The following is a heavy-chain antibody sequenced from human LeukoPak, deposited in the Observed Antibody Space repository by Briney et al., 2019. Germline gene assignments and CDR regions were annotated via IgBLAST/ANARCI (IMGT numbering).Heavy chain of an antibody. CDR1: GGSISSSSYY. CDR3: ARARGGSGSYLGFDY. CDR2: IYCSGST. J-gene: IGHJ4*02. V-gene: IGHV4-39*01. D-gene: IGHD3-10*01. Sequence: SETLSLTCTVSGGSISSSSYYWGWIRQPPGKGLEWIGSIYCSGSTYYNPSLKSRVTISVDTSKNQFSLKLSSVTAADTAVYYCARARGGSGSYLGFDYWGQGTLVTVSS.